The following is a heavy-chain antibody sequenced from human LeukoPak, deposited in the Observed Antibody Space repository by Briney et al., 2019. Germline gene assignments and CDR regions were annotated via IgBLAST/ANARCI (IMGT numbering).Heavy chain of an antibody. Sequence: ASVKVSCKASGYTFTSYGISWVRQAPGQGLEWMGWIIAYNGNTNYAQKLQGRVTMTTDTSTSTAYMELRSLRSDDTAVYYCARDSASLVSWYYDFWSGYYTAFNYWGQGTLVTVSS. CDR2: IIAYNGNT. CDR1: GYTFTSYG. V-gene: IGHV1-18*01. CDR3: ARDSASLVSWYYDFWSGYYTAFNY. D-gene: IGHD3-3*01. J-gene: IGHJ4*02.